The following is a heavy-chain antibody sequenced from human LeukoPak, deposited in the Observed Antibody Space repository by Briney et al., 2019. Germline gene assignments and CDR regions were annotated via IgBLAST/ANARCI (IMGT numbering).Heavy chain of an antibody. Sequence: SETLSLTCTVSGGSISSYYWSWIRQPPGKGLEWIGYIYYSGSTNYNPSLKSRVTISVDTSKNQFSLKLSSVTAADTAVYYCARDRGGSGSYYLFDYWGQGTLVTVSS. V-gene: IGHV4-59*01. CDR1: GGSISSYY. CDR3: ARDRGGSGSYYLFDY. CDR2: IYYSGST. J-gene: IGHJ4*02. D-gene: IGHD3-10*01.